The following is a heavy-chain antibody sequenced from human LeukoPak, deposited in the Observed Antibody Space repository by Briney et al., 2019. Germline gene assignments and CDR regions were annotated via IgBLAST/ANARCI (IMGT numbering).Heavy chain of an antibody. V-gene: IGHV1-18*01. CDR1: GYTFTSYG. CDR3: ARGRYYASGSYDNDQHY. D-gene: IGHD3-10*01. CDR2: ISAYSGNT. J-gene: IGHJ4*02. Sequence: ASVKVSCKASGYTFTSYGISWVRQAPGQGLEWMGWISAYSGNTNYAQKFQDRVTMTTDTSTDTAYMELRSLRSDDTAIYYCARGRYYASGSYDNDQHYWGQGTLVTVSS.